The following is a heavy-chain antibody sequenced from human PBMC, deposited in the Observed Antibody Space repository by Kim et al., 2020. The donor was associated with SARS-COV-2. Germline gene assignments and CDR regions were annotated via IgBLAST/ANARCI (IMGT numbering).Heavy chain of an antibody. J-gene: IGHJ5*02. CDR2: IYDRGST. V-gene: IGHV4-59*08. CDR1: GDSIGSHY. D-gene: IGHD3-10*01. CDR3: AKTGADRGGFGEVVFLDP. Sequence: SETLSLTCTVSGDSIGSHYWTWVRQPPGKGLEWIGYIYDRGSTNYNPYLNSRVTMSLDTFKNQFSLVLSSVTAADTALYYCAKTGADRGGFGEVVFLDP.